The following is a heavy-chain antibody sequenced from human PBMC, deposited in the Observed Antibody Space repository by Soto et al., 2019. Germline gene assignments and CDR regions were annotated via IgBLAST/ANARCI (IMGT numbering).Heavy chain of an antibody. J-gene: IGHJ4*02. V-gene: IGHV3-30-3*01. CDR3: EGDQGSSSFFDY. D-gene: IGHD6-13*01. CDR2: ISYDGSNK. Sequence: PGVSLRLSCAASGFTFSSYAMHWVRQSPGKGLEWVAVISYDGSNKYYADSVKGRFTISRDNSKNTLYLQMNSLRAEDTAVYYCEGDQGSSSFFDYWGQGTLVTVSS. CDR1: GFTFSSYA.